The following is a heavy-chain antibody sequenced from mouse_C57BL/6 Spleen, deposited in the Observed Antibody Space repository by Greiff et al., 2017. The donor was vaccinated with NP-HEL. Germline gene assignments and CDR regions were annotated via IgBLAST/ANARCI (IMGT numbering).Heavy chain of an antibody. CDR2: INPGSGGT. D-gene: IGHD2-10*02. V-gene: IGHV1-54*01. CDR3: ARSSYGNYESYFDY. J-gene: IGHJ2*01. Sequence: VQLVESGAELVRPGTSVKVSCKASGYAFTNYLIEWVKQRPGQGLEWIGVINPGSGGTNYNEKFKGKATLTADKSSSTAYMQLSSLTSEDSAVYFCARSSYGNYESYFDYWGQGTTLTVSS. CDR1: GYAFTNYL.